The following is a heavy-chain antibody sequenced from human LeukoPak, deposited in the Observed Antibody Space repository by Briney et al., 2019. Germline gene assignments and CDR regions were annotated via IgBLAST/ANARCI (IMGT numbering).Heavy chain of an antibody. Sequence: SETLSLTCTVSGGSISSGGYYWSWIRQHPGKGLEWIGYIYYSGSTYYNPSLKSRVTISVDTSKNQFSLKLSSVTAADTAVYYCAREPSVGATSAFDYWGQGTLVTVSS. D-gene: IGHD1-26*01. CDR2: IYYSGST. CDR3: AREPSVGATSAFDY. V-gene: IGHV4-31*03. J-gene: IGHJ4*02. CDR1: GGSISSGGYY.